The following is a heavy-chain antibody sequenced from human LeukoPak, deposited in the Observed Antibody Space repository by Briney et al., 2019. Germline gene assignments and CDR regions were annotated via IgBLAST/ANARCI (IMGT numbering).Heavy chain of an antibody. CDR2: IYWDDDK. D-gene: IGHD1-1*01. V-gene: IGHV2-5*02. CDR3: AHRRPGKLPGRDNSYSDN. Sequence: SGPTLVNPTQTLTLTCTFSGFSLYSSGVGVGWIRQPPGKAPEWLAVIYWDDDKRYNPSLRSRLTMSKDASKSQVFLVISNMDPVDTATYYCAHRRPGKLPGRDNSYSDNWGPGTLVTVSS. CDR1: GFSLYSSGVG. J-gene: IGHJ4*02.